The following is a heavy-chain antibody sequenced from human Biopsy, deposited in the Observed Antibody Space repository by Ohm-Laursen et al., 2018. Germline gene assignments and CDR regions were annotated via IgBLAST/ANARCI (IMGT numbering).Heavy chain of an antibody. D-gene: IGHD3-10*01. CDR3: ATELLPPGVGGPWLDS. CDR1: GVTLSGYG. Sequence: SLRLSCSAAGVTLSGYGKNWVRQAPGKGLEWVSSISASSSYIYYADSVKGRFTVSRDNTKNTLYLQMNSLRAADTAIYFCATELLPPGVGGPWLDSWGQGTPVTVSS. CDR2: ISASSSYI. J-gene: IGHJ5*01. V-gene: IGHV3-21*06.